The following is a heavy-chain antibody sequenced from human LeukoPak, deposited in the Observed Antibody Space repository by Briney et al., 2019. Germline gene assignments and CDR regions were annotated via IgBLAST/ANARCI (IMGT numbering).Heavy chain of an antibody. J-gene: IGHJ4*02. D-gene: IGHD3-10*01. CDR3: ARSLTMVRGVIIYFDY. CDR2: ITEEGSEK. CDR1: GFTFSSCW. Sequence: GGSLRLSCAASGFTFSSCWMTWLREAPGKGLEWVVNITEEGSEKYYVDSVKGRFTISRDNAKNSLYLQMNSLRAEDTAVYYCARSLTMVRGVIIYFDYWGQGTLVTVFS. V-gene: IGHV3-7*01.